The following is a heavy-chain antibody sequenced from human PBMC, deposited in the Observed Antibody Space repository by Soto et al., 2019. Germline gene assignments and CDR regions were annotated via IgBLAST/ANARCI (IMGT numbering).Heavy chain of an antibody. CDR1: EFTVGSSY. CDR3: ERSPARRNYADWFDP. V-gene: IGHV3-66*01. J-gene: IGHJ5*02. D-gene: IGHD1-7*01. Sequence: EVQLVECGGGLVEPGGSVRVSCGASEFTVGSSYMSWVRQAPGKGLEWVSVIYSGDSTYYADSVQGRFTISRENSKNSLYLQMNNLRAEDTAVYYCERSPARRNYADWFDPWGQGTLDTVSS. CDR2: IYSGDST.